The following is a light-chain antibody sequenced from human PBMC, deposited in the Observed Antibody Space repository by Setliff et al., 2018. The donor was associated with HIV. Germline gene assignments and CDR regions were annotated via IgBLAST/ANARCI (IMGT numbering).Light chain of an antibody. CDR1: SSDVGAYDY. V-gene: IGLV2-11*01. J-gene: IGLJ1*01. CDR3: CSYAGSYTVV. CDR2: GVS. Sequence: ALTQPRSVSGSRGQSVTFSCTGASSDVGAYDYVSWCQQHPGKAPKLIIYGVSKRPSGVPARFSGFKSGNTASLTISGLQPEDEADYYCCSYAGSYTVVFGRGTKVTVL.